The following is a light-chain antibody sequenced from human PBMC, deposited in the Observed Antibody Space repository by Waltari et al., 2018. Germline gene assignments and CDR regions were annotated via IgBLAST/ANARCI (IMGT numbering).Light chain of an antibody. CDR2: EVS. J-gene: IGLJ3*02. CDR3: CSYTGTWV. Sequence: QSALTQPRPVSGSPGQSVTISCTGTGSDVADSNFVSWYQQHPGEAPKLVIYEVSERPSGVPDRFSGSKSGNSASLSVSGLQAEDEAVYYCCSYTGTWVFGGGTKLTVL. CDR1: GSDVADSNF. V-gene: IGLV2-11*01.